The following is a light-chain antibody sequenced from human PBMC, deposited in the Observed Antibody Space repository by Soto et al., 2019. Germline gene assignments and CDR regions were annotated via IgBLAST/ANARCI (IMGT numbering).Light chain of an antibody. CDR1: QSVPRSY. Sequence: IVLSESPGTLSLSPGERATLSCRASQSVPRSYLAWYQQKPGQAPRLLIYGTSSRATGIPDRFSGSGSGTDFTLTISRLEPEDFAVYYCQQYGSSQWTFGQGTKVDI. CDR2: GTS. V-gene: IGKV3-20*01. J-gene: IGKJ1*01. CDR3: QQYGSSQWT.